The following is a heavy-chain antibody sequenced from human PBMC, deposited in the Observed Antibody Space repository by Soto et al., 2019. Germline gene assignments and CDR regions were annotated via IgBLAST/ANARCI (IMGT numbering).Heavy chain of an antibody. D-gene: IGHD5-12*01. CDR1: GFPFSSYE. J-gene: IGHJ4*02. V-gene: IGHV3-48*03. CDR3: ARDRWLRYSGYDWHFDY. CDR2: ISSGGGNI. Sequence: EGQLVESGGVLVQPGESLRLSCAASGFPFSSYEMNWVRQAPGKGLEWVAYISSGGGNIYYAESVKGRFTISRDNAKNSVDLQMNSLRAEDTAVYYCARDRWLRYSGYDWHFDYWGQGTLVTVSS.